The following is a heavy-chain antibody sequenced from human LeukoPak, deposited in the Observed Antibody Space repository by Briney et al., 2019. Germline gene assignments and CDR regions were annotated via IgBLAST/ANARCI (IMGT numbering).Heavy chain of an antibody. CDR1: GYTFTTYG. V-gene: IGHV1-18*01. D-gene: IGHD3-22*01. J-gene: IGHJ4*02. Sequence: ASVKVSCKASGYTFTTYGISWVRQAPGQGLEWMGWISVYSGNTNYAQKLQGRVTMTTDTSTSIAYMELRSLRSDDTAVYYCARKEVDSSGYFLNFDYWGQGTLVTVSS. CDR2: ISVYSGNT. CDR3: ARKEVDSSGYFLNFDY.